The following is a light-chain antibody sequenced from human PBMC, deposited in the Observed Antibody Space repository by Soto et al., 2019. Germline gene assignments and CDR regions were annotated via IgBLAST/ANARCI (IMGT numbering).Light chain of an antibody. CDR2: GES. J-gene: IGKJ1*01. CDR3: QQYGSSGT. Sequence: EFVLTQSPGTLSLSPGERATLSCRASQSLANSFIAWYQQKPGQAPRLLIYGESNRATGIPDRFSGSGSGTDFTLTISRLEPEDFAVYYCQQYGSSGTVGQGTQVDIK. V-gene: IGKV3-20*01. CDR1: QSLANSF.